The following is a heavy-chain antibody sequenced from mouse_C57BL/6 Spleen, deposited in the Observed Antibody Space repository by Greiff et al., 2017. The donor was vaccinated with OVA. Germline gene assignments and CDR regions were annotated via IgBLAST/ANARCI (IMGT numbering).Heavy chain of an antibody. V-gene: IGHV1-64*01. J-gene: IGHJ3*01. CDR2: IHPNSGST. CDR3: AREITGFAY. Sequence: VQLQQPGAELVKPGASVKLSCKASGYTFTSYWMHWVKQRPGQGLEWIGMIHPNSGSTNYNEKFKSKATLTVDKSSSTAYMQLSGLTSEDSAVYYCAREITGFAYWGQGTLVTVSA. D-gene: IGHD1-3*01. CDR1: GYTFTSYW.